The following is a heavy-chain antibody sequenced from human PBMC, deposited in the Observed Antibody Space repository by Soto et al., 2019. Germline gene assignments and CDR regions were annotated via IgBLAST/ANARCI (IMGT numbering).Heavy chain of an antibody. Sequence: QVQLQQWGAGLLKPSETLSLTCAVYGGSFSGYYWNWIRQSPGKGLEWIGKINHSGSTNSKPSLKSLVTLSVYTSTNQVSLKLSSVTAADTAVYSCARAYDYRDPRDAFYTWGQGTMVTVSS. V-gene: IGHV4-34*01. CDR3: ARAYDYRDPRDAFYT. CDR1: GGSFSGYY. CDR2: INHSGST. D-gene: IGHD4-17*01. J-gene: IGHJ3*02.